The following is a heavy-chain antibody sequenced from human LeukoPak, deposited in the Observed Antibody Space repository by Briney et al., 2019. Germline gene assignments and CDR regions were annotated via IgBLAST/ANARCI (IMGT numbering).Heavy chain of an antibody. Sequence: SETLSLTCAVYGVSISACYWSGFRQPLGKGLEWIGEINHRGSTIYNPSLKSRVTISVDTSKNQFSLKLSYVIVADTAVYFCARGQLQKAVGIGQQYYYYSWDVWGKGTTVTVSS. J-gene: IGHJ6*04. CDR2: INHRGST. V-gene: IGHV4-34*01. CDR3: ARGQLQKAVGIGQQYYYYSWDV. D-gene: IGHD6-13*01. CDR1: GVSISACY.